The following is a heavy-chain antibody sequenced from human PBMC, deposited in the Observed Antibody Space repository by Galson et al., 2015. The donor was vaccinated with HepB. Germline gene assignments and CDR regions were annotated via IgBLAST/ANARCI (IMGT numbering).Heavy chain of an antibody. Sequence: SVKVSCKASGYNFISHEINWVRQATGQGLEWMGWMNPNSTYTGYPQRFQGRDTLTKDTSISTAYLELSSLRSEDTAVCYCATSGLAGVGFNAFEILGQGTMLTVSS. D-gene: IGHD3-3*01. CDR2: MNPNSTYT. J-gene: IGHJ3*02. CDR3: ATSGLAGVGFNAFEI. V-gene: IGHV1-8*01. CDR1: GYNFISHE.